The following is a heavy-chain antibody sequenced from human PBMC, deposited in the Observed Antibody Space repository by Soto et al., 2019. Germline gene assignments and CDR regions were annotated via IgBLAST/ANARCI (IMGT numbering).Heavy chain of an antibody. D-gene: IGHD3-22*01. CDR1: GFDFEDYA. V-gene: IGHV3-43D*04. CDR3: AKSLYYYDSSPLDH. Sequence: GGSLRLSCAAAGFDFEDYAMHWVRQVPGKGLEWVSLTNSDGTDSYYMDSVKGRFTISRDNAKSTLYLQMDRLRPEDTALYFCAKSLYYYDSSPLDHWGQGTLVTV. J-gene: IGHJ4*02. CDR2: TNSDGTDS.